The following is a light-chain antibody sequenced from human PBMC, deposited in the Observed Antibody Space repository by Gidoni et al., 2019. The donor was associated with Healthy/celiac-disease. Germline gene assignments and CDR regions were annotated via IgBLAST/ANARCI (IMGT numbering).Light chain of an antibody. CDR3: QQSYSTPSYT. J-gene: IGKJ2*01. CDR2: AAS. CDR1: QSISSY. V-gene: IGKV1-39*01. Sequence: ITLTQTPSSLSASVGDRVTITCRASQSISSYLNWYQQKPGKTPKLLIYAASSLQSGGPSRFSGSGSGTDFSLIISSLQPEDFATYYCQQSYSTPSYTFGQGTKLEIK.